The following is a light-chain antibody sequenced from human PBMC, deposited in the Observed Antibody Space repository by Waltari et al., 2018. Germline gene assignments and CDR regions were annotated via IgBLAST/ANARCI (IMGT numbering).Light chain of an antibody. Sequence: QSALTQTASVSGSPGQSITISCTGVSSDVGNYDVVSWYQKHPAKPPRLPVYEVSKRPPGVSDRFSGSKSGNTASLTISGLQAEDEADYYCCSFAESDTWVFGGGTKVTVL. J-gene: IGLJ3*02. CDR3: CSFAESDTWV. CDR2: EVS. CDR1: SSDVGNYDV. V-gene: IGLV2-23*02.